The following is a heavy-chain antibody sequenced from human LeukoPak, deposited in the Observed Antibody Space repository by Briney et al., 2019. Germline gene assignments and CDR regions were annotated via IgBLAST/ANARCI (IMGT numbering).Heavy chain of an antibody. V-gene: IGHV1-2*02. CDR3: ARDHRIVGATTPDY. CDR1: GYTFTGYY. CDR2: INPNSGGT. Sequence: ASVKVSCKASGYTFTGYYMHWVRQTPGQGLEWMGWINPNSGGTNYAQKFQGRVTMTRDTSISTAHMELSRLRSDDTAVYYCARDHRIVGATTPDYWGQGTLVTVSS. D-gene: IGHD1-26*01. J-gene: IGHJ4*02.